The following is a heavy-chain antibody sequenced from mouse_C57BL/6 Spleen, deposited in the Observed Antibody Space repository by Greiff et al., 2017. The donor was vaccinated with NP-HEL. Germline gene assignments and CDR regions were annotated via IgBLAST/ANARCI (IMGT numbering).Heavy chain of an antibody. CDR1: GYTFTSYW. V-gene: IGHV1-59*01. D-gene: IGHD1-2*01. Sequence: VQLQQSGAELVRPGTSVKLSCKASGYTFTSYWMHWVKQRPGQGLEWIGVIDPSDSYTNYNQKFKGKATLTVDTSSSTAYMQLSSLTSEDSAVYYCARDGPAWFAYWGQGTLVTVSA. CDR2: IDPSDSYT. CDR3: ARDGPAWFAY. J-gene: IGHJ3*01.